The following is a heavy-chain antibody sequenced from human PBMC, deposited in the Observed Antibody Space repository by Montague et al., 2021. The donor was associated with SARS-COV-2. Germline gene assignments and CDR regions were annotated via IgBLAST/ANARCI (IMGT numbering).Heavy chain of an antibody. J-gene: IGHJ5*02. CDR1: GGSISGYC. D-gene: IGHD5-24*01. Sequence: SETLSLTCSVSGGSISGYCWSWIRQPPGKGLEWVGYIYYTGGTNYNPSLESRVTISLDTSNNQFSLRLSSVTPADTAVYYCARDWAVLTRDGHNYGWFDPWGPGTLVTVSS. V-gene: IGHV4-59*01. CDR3: ARDWAVLTRDGHNYGWFDP. CDR2: IYYTGGT.